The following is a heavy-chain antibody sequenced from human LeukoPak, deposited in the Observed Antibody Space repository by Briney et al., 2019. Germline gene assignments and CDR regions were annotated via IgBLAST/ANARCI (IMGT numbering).Heavy chain of an antibody. CDR1: GGSISSYY. J-gene: IGHJ4*02. Sequence: NPSETLSLTCTVSGGSISSYYWSWIRQPPWKGLEWIGYIYYSGSTNYNPSLKSRVTISVDTSKNQFSLKLSSVTAADTAVYYCARLSVAGRGDYWGQGTLVTVSS. V-gene: IGHV4-59*01. CDR3: ARLSVAGRGDY. CDR2: IYYSGST. D-gene: IGHD6-19*01.